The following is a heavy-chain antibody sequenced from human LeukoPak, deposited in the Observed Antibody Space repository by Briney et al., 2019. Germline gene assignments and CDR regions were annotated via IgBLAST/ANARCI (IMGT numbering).Heavy chain of an antibody. CDR1: GGSISSYY. CDR2: IYYSGST. V-gene: IGHV4-59*01. J-gene: IGHJ6*02. D-gene: IGHD5-18*01. Sequence: PSETLSLTCTASGGSISSYYWSWIRQPPGKGLEWIGYIYYSGSTNYNPSLKSRVTIAVDTSKNQFSLKLSSVTAADTAVYYCARDGGYSHGYTSHYYGMDVWGQGTTVTVSS. CDR3: ARDGGYSHGYTSHYYGMDV.